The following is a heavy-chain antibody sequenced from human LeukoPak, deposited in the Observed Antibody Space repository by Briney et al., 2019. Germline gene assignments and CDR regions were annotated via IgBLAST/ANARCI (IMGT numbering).Heavy chain of an antibody. J-gene: IGHJ4*02. CDR1: GYTFTSYG. D-gene: IGHD5-12*01. Sequence: ASVKVSSKASGYTFTSYGISWVRQAPGQGLEWMGWISAYNGNTNYAQKLQGRVTMTTDTSTSTAYMELRSLRSDDTAVYYCARDLSGYDPLDYWGQGTLVTVSS. CDR3: ARDLSGYDPLDY. CDR2: ISAYNGNT. V-gene: IGHV1-18*01.